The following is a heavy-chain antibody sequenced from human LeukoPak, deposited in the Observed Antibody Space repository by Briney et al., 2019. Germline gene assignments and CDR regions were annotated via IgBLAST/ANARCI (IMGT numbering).Heavy chain of an antibody. CDR2: MNPESGNT. Sequence: ASVKVSCKASGYTFTNYDINWVRQATGQGLEYMGWMNPESGNTGYAQQFQGRVTMTSTTSMNTFFLDLSSLRSEDTAIYYCARTMVRGVPVGMDVWGQGTTVTVSS. J-gene: IGHJ6*02. D-gene: IGHD3-10*01. V-gene: IGHV1-8*02. CDR1: GYTFTNYD. CDR3: ARTMVRGVPVGMDV.